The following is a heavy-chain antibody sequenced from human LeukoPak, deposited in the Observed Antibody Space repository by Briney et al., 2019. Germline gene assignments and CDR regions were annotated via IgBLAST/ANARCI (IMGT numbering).Heavy chain of an antibody. D-gene: IGHD3-3*01. J-gene: IGHJ4*02. CDR3: AKDSPSYDFWSGYTTIDY. CDR1: GFTFSSYA. Sequence: PGGSLRLSCAASGFTFSSYAMSWVRQAPGKGLEWVSAISGSGGSTYYADSVKGRFTISRDNSKNTLYLQMNSLRAEDTAVYYCAKDSPSYDFWSGYTTIDYWGQGTLVTVSS. CDR2: ISGSGGST. V-gene: IGHV3-23*01.